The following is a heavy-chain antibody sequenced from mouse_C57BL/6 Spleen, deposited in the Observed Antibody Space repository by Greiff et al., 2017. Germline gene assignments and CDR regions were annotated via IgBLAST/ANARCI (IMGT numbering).Heavy chain of an antibody. CDR1: GYTFTSYG. J-gene: IGHJ2*01. D-gene: IGHD1-1*01. V-gene: IGHV1-81*01. Sequence: QVQLKESGAELARPGASVKLSCKASGYTFTSYGISWVKQRTGQGLEWIGEIYPRSGNTYYNEKFKGKATLTADKSSSTAYMELRSLTSEVSAVYFCAREKIITAVVAYYFDYWGQGTTLTVSS. CDR2: IYPRSGNT. CDR3: AREKIITAVVAYYFDY.